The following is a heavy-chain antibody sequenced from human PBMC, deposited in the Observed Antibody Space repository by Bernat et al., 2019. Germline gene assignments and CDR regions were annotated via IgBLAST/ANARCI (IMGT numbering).Heavy chain of an antibody. Sequence: QVQLVESGGGVVQPERSLRLSCAASGFTFSSYGMLWVRQAPGKGLEWVAIIWYDGSNKYYVDSVKGRFTISRDSSKNTVYLQMNSLRAEDTAVYYCARLGSRWSFDYGSQGTLVTVSS. CDR1: GFTFSSYG. CDR3: ARLGSRWSFDY. V-gene: IGHV3-33*01. J-gene: IGHJ4*02. CDR2: IWYDGSNK. D-gene: IGHD6-13*01.